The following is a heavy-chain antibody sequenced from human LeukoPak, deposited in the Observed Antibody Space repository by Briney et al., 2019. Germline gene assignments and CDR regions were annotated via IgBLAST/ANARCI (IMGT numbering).Heavy chain of an antibody. V-gene: IGHV4-59*08. J-gene: IGHJ4*02. D-gene: IGHD3-10*01. Sequence: SETLSLTCTVSGGSISSYYWSWIRQPPGKGLEWIGYIYYSGGTNYNPSLKSRVTISVDTSKNQFSLKLSSVTAADTAVYYCARHRGDKVYFDYWGQGTLVTVSS. CDR3: ARHRGDKVYFDY. CDR2: IYYSGGT. CDR1: GGSISSYY.